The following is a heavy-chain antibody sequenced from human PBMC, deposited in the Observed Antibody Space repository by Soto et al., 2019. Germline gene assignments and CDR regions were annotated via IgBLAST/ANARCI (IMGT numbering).Heavy chain of an antibody. J-gene: IGHJ4*02. Sequence: SETLSLTCTVSGGSISSSSYYWGWIRQPPGKGLEWIGSIYYSGSTYYNPSLKSRVTISVDTSKNQFSLKLSSVTAADTAVYYCARRRGLLWFGELEIHWGQGTLVTVSS. CDR2: IYYSGST. D-gene: IGHD3-10*01. V-gene: IGHV4-39*01. CDR1: GGSISSSSYY. CDR3: ARRRGLLWFGELEIH.